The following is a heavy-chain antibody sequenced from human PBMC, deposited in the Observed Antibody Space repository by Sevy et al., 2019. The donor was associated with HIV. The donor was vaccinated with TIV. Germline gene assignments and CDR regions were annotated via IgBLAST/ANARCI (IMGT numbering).Heavy chain of an antibody. CDR2: ISSSSTI. CDR3: ARVFYRNWFDP. V-gene: IGHV3-48*01. CDR1: GFTFSSYS. J-gene: IGHJ5*02. Sequence: GGSLRLSCAASGFTFSSYSMNWVRQAPGKGLEWVSYISSSSTIYYADSVKGRFTISRDNAKNSLYLQMNSLRAEDTAVYYCARVFYRNWFDPWGQGTLVTVSS. D-gene: IGHD1-26*01.